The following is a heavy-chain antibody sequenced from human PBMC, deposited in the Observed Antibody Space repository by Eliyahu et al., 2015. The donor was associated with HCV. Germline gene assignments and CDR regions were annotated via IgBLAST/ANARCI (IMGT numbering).Heavy chain of an antibody. D-gene: IGHD3-10*01. V-gene: IGHV1-69*02. CDR2: IILILGVT. CDR1: GGTFSRNT. Sequence: QVQLVQSGAEVKKPGSSVKVSCQASGGTFSRNTIXWVRQAPGQGLEWMGRIILILGVTNYAQKLQGRVTITADKSTSTVYMELSSLRSEDTAVYYCARIGGSGRLEYWGQGTLVTVSS. J-gene: IGHJ4*02. CDR3: ARIGGSGRLEY.